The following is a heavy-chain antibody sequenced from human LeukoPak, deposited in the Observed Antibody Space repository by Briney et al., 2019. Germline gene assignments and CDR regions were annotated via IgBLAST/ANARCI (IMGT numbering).Heavy chain of an antibody. CDR2: INHSGST. Sequence: SETLSLTCAVYGGSFSGYYWSWIRQPPGKGLEWIGEINHSGSTNYNPSLKSRVTISVDTSNNQFSLKLSSVTAADTAVYYCARTRYYDFWSGYSDYWGQGTLVTVSS. CDR3: ARTRYYDFWSGYSDY. D-gene: IGHD3-3*01. CDR1: GGSFSGYY. J-gene: IGHJ4*02. V-gene: IGHV4-34*01.